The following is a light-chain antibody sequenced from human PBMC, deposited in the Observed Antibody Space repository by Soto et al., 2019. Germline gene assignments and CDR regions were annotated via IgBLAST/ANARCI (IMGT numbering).Light chain of an antibody. V-gene: IGKV3-15*01. CDR1: QSVSSN. CDR2: GAS. Sequence: EIVMTQSPATLSVSPGERDTLSCRASQSVSSNLAWYQQKPGQAPSLLIYGASTRATGIPARFSGSGSGTEFALTIGSLQSEDFAVYYCQQYNNWPRTFGQGTKV. J-gene: IGKJ1*01. CDR3: QQYNNWPRT.